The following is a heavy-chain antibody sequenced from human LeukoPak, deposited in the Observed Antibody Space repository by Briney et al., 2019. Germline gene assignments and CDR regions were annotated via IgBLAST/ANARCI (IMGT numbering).Heavy chain of an antibody. J-gene: IGHJ4*02. V-gene: IGHV1-18*01. Sequence: ASVKVSCKASGYTFTSYGISWVRQAPGQGLEWMGWISAYNGNTNYAQKLQGRVTMTTDTSTSTAYMELRSLRSDDTAVHYCARKGRQAAVAGPRGAFDYWGQGTLVTVSS. CDR1: GYTFTSYG. D-gene: IGHD6-19*01. CDR2: ISAYNGNT. CDR3: ARKGRQAAVAGPRGAFDY.